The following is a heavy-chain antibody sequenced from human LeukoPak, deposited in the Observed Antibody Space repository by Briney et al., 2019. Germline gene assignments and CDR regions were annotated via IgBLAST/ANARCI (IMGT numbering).Heavy chain of an antibody. Sequence: SETLSLTCAVYGGSFSGYYWSRIRQPPGKGLEWIGEINHSGSTNYNPSLKSRVTISVDTSKNQFSLKLNSVTAADTAVYYCARNPHWMVRGVITWGQGTLVTVSS. CDR3: ARNPHWMVRGVIT. D-gene: IGHD3-10*01. CDR2: INHSGST. CDR1: GGSFSGYY. V-gene: IGHV4-34*01. J-gene: IGHJ5*02.